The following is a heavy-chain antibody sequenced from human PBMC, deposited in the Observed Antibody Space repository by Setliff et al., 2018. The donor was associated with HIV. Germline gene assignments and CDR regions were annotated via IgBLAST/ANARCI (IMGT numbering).Heavy chain of an antibody. CDR2: IHNSGTT. D-gene: IGHD3-10*01. Sequence: SETLSLTCTVSDASITADTFYWNWLRQPPGKGPEWIGYIHNSGTTHYNPAFESRLIISLDTSKNQFSLKLSSVTAADTAVYYCARGRITMVRGVSNWFDPWGQGTLVTVSS. CDR1: DASITADTFY. V-gene: IGHV4-30-4*08. CDR3: ARGRITMVRGVSNWFDP. J-gene: IGHJ5*02.